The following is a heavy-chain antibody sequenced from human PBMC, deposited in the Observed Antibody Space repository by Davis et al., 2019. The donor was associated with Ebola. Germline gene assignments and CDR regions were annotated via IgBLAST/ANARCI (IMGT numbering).Heavy chain of an antibody. J-gene: IGHJ6*02. D-gene: IGHD5-18*01. Sequence: PSETLSLTCTVSGGSISSSSYYWGWIRQPPGKGLEWIGSIYYSGSTYYNPSLKSRVTISVDTSKNQFSLKLNSVTAADTAVYYCARGGTARGYYYYYYGMDVWGQGTTVTVSS. CDR2: IYYSGST. CDR3: ARGGTARGYYYYYYGMDV. V-gene: IGHV4-39*07. CDR1: GGSISSSSYY.